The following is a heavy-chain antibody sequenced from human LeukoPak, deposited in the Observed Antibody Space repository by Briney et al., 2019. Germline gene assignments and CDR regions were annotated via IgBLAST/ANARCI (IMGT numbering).Heavy chain of an antibody. Sequence: GGSLRLSCAASGFIFSNYAMHWVRQAPGKGLEWVSGVSGSRGRTYYADSVKGRFTISRDNSRNTLDLQMNSLRAEDTAVYYCATPLWFGELDYWGQGTLVTVSS. CDR1: GFIFSNYA. CDR2: VSGSRGRT. D-gene: IGHD3-10*01. V-gene: IGHV3-23*01. CDR3: ATPLWFGELDY. J-gene: IGHJ4*02.